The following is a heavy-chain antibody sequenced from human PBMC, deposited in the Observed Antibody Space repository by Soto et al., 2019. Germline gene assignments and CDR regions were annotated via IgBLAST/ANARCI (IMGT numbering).Heavy chain of an antibody. CDR1: GFTFGDYT. V-gene: IGHV3-49*03. CDR2: IRSKTYGGTT. Sequence: PGGSLRLSCTASGFTFGDYTMSWFRQAPGKGLEWVGFIRSKTYGGTTEYAASVKGRFTISRDDSTSIAYLQMNSLKTEDTAVYYCTRDSRAYCSGGSCYYFDHWGQGTLVT. D-gene: IGHD2-15*01. J-gene: IGHJ4*02. CDR3: TRDSRAYCSGGSCYYFDH.